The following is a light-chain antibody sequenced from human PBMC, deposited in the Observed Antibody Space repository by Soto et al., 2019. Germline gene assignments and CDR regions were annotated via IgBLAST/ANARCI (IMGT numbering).Light chain of an antibody. CDR2: DAS. CDR3: QQYENYWT. V-gene: IGKV1-5*01. CDR1: QSISSW. Sequence: DIHLTQSPSTLSATSVDRVTITCRASQSISSWLAWYQHKPGKAPKLLIYDASNLDSGVPSRFSGSGSGTEFSLTISNLQPDDCATYYCQQYENYWTFGQGTKVDI. J-gene: IGKJ1*01.